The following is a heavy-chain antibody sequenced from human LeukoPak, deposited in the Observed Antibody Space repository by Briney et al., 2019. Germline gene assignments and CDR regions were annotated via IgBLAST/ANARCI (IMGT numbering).Heavy chain of an antibody. Sequence: SGTLSLTCGVSGGSISNTNWWTRVRQPPGKGLEWIGEVNLQGSTNYNPSLKSHAAISVDKSENHISLKLTSVTAADTAVYYCAREGGPYRPLDYSGQGTLVTVAS. CDR3: AREGGPYRPLDY. V-gene: IGHV4-4*02. J-gene: IGHJ4*02. CDR1: GGSISNTNW. CDR2: VNLQGST.